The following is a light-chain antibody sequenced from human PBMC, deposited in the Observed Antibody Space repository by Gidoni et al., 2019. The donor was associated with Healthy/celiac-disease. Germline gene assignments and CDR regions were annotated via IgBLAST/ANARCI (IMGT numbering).Light chain of an antibody. CDR3: AAWDDSLSGFYV. CDR1: SSNIGRNY. V-gene: IGLV1-47*02. CDR2: SNN. Sequence: QSVLTQPPSASGTPGQRVTIACSGSSSNIGRNYVYWYQQLPGTAPKLLIYSNNQRPSGGPDRFSGSKSGTSASLAISGLRSEDEADYYCAAWDDSLSGFYVFGTGTKVTVL. J-gene: IGLJ1*01.